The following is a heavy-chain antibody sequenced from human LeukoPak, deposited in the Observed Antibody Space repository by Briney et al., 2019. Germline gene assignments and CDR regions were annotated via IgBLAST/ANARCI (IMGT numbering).Heavy chain of an antibody. Sequence: ASVKVSCKASGYTFTSYGISWVRQAPGQGLEWMGWISAYNGNTNYAQKFQGRVTMTRNTSISTAYMELSSLRSEDTAVYYCARGQGGAPYYFDSWGQGTLVTVSS. CDR1: GYTFTSYG. D-gene: IGHD3-16*01. CDR2: ISAYNGNT. J-gene: IGHJ4*02. CDR3: ARGQGGAPYYFDS. V-gene: IGHV1-18*01.